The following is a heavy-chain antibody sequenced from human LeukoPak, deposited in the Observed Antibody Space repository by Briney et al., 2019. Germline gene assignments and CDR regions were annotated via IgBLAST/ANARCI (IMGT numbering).Heavy chain of an antibody. CDR1: GGSISSSDYY. J-gene: IGHJ3*01. CDR2: IYYSGDT. CDR3: ASGSRNICHYCWFDP. V-gene: IGHV4-39*07. Sequence: SETLSHTCTVSGGSISSSDYYWGWIRQPPGKGLEWIGTIYYSGDTYYNPSLKSRVTVSVDTSKNQFSLKLSSVTAADTAVYYCASGSRNICHYCWFDPWGQGTWVTVSS. D-gene: IGHD3-10*01.